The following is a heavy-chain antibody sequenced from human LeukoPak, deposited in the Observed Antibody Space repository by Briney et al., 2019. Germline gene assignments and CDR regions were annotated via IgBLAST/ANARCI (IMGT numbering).Heavy chain of an antibody. Sequence: SETLSLTCTVSGGSISSGSYYWSWIRQPAGKGLEWIGRIYTSGSTNYNPSLKSRVTISVDTSKDQFSLKLSSVTAADMAVYYCARGVTGIDYWGQGTLVTVSS. D-gene: IGHD1-20*01. V-gene: IGHV4-61*02. CDR2: IYTSGST. CDR3: ARGVTGIDY. CDR1: GGSISSGSYY. J-gene: IGHJ4*02.